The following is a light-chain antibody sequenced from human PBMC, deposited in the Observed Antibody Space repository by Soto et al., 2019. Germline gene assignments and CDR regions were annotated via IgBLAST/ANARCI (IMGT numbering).Light chain of an antibody. J-gene: IGKJ5*01. CDR1: QSLSSNF. Sequence: DIVITQCRVILSLCPLEIASLSCRVSQSLSSNFLAWYQQKPGQAPRLLIYGASSRATGIPDRFSGTGSETDFTLTINRLEPEDFAVYYCQQYENSPITFGQGTRLEIK. CDR2: GAS. CDR3: QQYENSPIT. V-gene: IGKV3-20*01.